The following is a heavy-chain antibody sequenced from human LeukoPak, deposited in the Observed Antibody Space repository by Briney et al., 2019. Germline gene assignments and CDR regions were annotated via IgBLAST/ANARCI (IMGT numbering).Heavy chain of an antibody. J-gene: IGHJ4*02. CDR1: GYTFSDFY. V-gene: IGHV1-46*01. CDR2: IKVSSGRT. CDR3: AREPPESYHFDY. Sequence: ASVKVSCKASGYTFSDFYVHWVRQAPGHGLEWIGIIKVSSGRTDYAQKFQGRVTLTRDMSTSTVYMELTNLRSGDTAMYYCAREPPESYHFDYWGQGTLVTVSS. D-gene: IGHD2-2*01.